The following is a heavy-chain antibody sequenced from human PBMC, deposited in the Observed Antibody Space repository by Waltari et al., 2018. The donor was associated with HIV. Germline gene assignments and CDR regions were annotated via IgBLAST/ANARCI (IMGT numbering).Heavy chain of an antibody. CDR3: ARTTGYSSSWYGY. D-gene: IGHD6-13*01. CDR2: INPSGCST. CDR1: GYPFSSYH. V-gene: IGHV1-46*03. J-gene: IGHJ4*02. Sequence: QVHLLQSGAAGKKPGPSVKVSCKASGYPFSSYHTPWLQRAPGQGLEWMGIINPSGCSTSYAQKFQGRVTMTRDTSTSKVYMELSSLRSEDTAVYYCARTTGYSSSWYGYWGQGTLVTVSS.